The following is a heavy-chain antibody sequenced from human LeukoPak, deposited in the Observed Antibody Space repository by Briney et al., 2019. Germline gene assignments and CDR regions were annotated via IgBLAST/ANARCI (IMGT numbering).Heavy chain of an antibody. CDR3: ARLRHTSGYQIDF. CDR1: GGSISNDY. J-gene: IGHJ4*02. Sequence: SETLSLTCTVSGGSISNDYWSWIRQPPGKGLEWIGYIYYSGSTNYNPSLKSRVTISVDTSKNQFSLKLGSVTAADTAVYYCARLRHTSGYQIDFWGQGTLVTVSS. CDR2: IYYSGST. D-gene: IGHD3-22*01. V-gene: IGHV4-59*01.